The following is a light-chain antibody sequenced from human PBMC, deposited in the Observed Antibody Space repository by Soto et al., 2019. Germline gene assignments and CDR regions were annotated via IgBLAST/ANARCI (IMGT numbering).Light chain of an antibody. CDR2: SAS. CDR1: QRINIY. V-gene: IGKV1-39*01. J-gene: IGKJ5*01. Sequence: DIQMTQSPSSLSTSIGDRVTITCRASQRINIYLNWYRQKPGKAPELLIYSASNLQSGVPSRFSGSGSVTDFTLTISGLPSEDFATYYCQQSFSTPTFGQGTRLEIK. CDR3: QQSFSTPT.